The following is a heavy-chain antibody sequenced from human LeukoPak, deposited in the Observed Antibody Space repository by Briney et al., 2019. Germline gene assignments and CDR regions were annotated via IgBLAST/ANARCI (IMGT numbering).Heavy chain of an antibody. J-gene: IGHJ4*02. CDR1: GYNFKSHW. Sequence: GESLKISCQGSGYNFKSHWIGWVRQVPGRGLEWMGIIWPSDSDTKYSPSFQGQVTFSADTPINTAYLQWSSLKASDTAMYYCARPVTSARGRDFHDWGQGTLVTVSS. CDR3: ARPVTSARGRDFHD. V-gene: IGHV5-51*01. CDR2: IWPSDSDT. D-gene: IGHD3-16*01.